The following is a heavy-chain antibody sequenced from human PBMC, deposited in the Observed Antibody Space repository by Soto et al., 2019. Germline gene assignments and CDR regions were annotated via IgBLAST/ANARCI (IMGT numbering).Heavy chain of an antibody. D-gene: IGHD3-3*01. CDR2: IYPDNSDT. V-gene: IGHV5-51*01. CDR3: ARPAYIDFPYHAFEI. J-gene: IGHJ3*02. Sequence: PGESMKISCKGSGNSFSGYWIGWVRQRHGKGLEWMGIIYPDNSDTRYSPYFEGQVTISADKSISTAYLQWSSLTASDTAVYYCARPAYIDFPYHAFEIWGQGTVVTVSS. CDR1: GNSFSGYW.